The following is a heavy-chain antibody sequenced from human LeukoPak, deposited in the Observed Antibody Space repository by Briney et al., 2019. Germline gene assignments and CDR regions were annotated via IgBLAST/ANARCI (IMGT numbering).Heavy chain of an antibody. V-gene: IGHV1-2*02. Sequence: ASVKVSCKASGYTFTGDYMHWVRQAPGQGLEWMGWINPNSGGTNYAQKFQGRVTMTRDTSISTAYMELSRLRSDDTAVYYCARDGVGAGWFDPWGQGTLVTVSS. J-gene: IGHJ5*02. D-gene: IGHD1-26*01. CDR2: INPNSGGT. CDR3: ARDGVGAGWFDP. CDR1: GYTFTGDY.